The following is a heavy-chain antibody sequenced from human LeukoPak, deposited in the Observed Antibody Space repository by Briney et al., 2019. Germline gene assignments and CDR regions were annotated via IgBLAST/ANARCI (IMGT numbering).Heavy chain of an antibody. CDR1: CSSFTSHW. D-gene: IGHD3-3*01. Sequence: GAALAISSKGSCSSFTSHWIAWVRPVPGKGLEYMGITYPGDSTTRYSTAFQGRVTIPADTSIRTAYPHWSSPQASDTAMYFCARLAGRVLDLGRRGFYSRSWYLDLGGRGPLVAVSS. V-gene: IGHV5-51*01. J-gene: IGHJ2*01. CDR2: TYPGDSTT. CDR3: ARLAGRVLDLGRRGFYSRSWYLDL.